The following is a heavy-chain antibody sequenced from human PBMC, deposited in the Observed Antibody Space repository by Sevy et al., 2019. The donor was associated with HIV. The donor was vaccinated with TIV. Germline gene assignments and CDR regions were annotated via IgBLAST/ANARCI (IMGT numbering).Heavy chain of an antibody. CDR3: ASHYYDSTGYYYPLDY. J-gene: IGHJ4*02. D-gene: IGHD3-22*01. V-gene: IGHV3-30*04. CDR1: GFTFSSYA. CDR2: ISYDGNKK. Sequence: GGSLRLSCTASGFTFSSYAMYWVRQAPGKGLEWVAVISYDGNKKDYADSVKGRFTISRDNSKNTLYLEMNSLRAEDTAVYYCASHYYDSTGYYYPLDYWGQGTLVTVSS.